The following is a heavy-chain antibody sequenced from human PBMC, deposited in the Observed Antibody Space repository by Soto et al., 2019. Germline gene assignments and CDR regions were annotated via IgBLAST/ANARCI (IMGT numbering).Heavy chain of an antibody. CDR2: ISYDGSNK. J-gene: IGHJ3*02. Sequence: GGSLRLSCAASGFTFSSYAMHWVRQAPGKGLEWVAVISYDGSNKYYADSVKGRFTISRDNSKNTLYLQMNSLRAEDTAVYYCARDSPSLDSSVALGAFDIWGQGTMVTVSS. D-gene: IGHD3-22*01. V-gene: IGHV3-30-3*01. CDR3: ARDSPSLDSSVALGAFDI. CDR1: GFTFSSYA.